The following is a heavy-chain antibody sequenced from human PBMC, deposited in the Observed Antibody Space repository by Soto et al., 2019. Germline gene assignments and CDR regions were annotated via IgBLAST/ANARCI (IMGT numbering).Heavy chain of an antibody. CDR2: ISTYNGDT. Sequence: QVQLVQSGPEVKKPGASVKVSCEASGYTFTTSGISWVRQAPGQGLEWMGWISTYNGDTNSAQKCQGRVTMTADTSTGTVYMELMSLKSADTAVYYCARQGSWPYYYYGLDVWGQGTTVTVSS. D-gene: IGHD1-26*01. CDR1: GYTFTTSG. CDR3: ARQGSWPYYYYGLDV. J-gene: IGHJ6*02. V-gene: IGHV1-18*01.